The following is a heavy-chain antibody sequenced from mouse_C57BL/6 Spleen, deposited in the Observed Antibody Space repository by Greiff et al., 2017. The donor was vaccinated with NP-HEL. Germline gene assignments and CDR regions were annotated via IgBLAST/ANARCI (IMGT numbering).Heavy chain of an antibody. CDR2: INPYNGGT. CDR1: GYTFTDYY. Sequence: EVQLQQSGPVLVKPGASVKMSCKASGYTFTDYYMNWVKQSHGKSLEWIGVINPYNGGTSYNQKFKGKATLTVDKSSSTAYMELNSLTSEDAAVYYWARRAVVRNYSDYWGQGTTLTVSS. J-gene: IGHJ2*01. D-gene: IGHD1-1*01. V-gene: IGHV1-19*01. CDR3: ARRAVVRNYSDY.